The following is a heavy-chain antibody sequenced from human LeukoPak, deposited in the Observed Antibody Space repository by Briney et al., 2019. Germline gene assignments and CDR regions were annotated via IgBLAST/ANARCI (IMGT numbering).Heavy chain of an antibody. D-gene: IGHD5-24*01. Sequence: GSLRLSCAVSGFTFRNYLMHWVRQPPGQGLVWVSRINQDESRAYADSVKGRFTVSRDNAKNMLYLQLNGLRAEGTAVYFCGRGGDGIDVWGQGTTVIVSS. CDR3: GRGGDGIDV. V-gene: IGHV3-74*01. J-gene: IGHJ3*01. CDR1: GFTFRNYL. CDR2: INQDESRA.